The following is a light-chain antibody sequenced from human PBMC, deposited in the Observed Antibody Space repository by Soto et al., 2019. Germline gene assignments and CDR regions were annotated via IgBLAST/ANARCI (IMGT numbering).Light chain of an antibody. J-gene: IGLJ2*01. CDR3: QVWDSSSDSVV. V-gene: IGLV3-21*01. CDR1: NIGTRT. Sequence: SYELTQPPSVSVAPGKTARITCGGNNIGTRTGHWYQQTPGQAPVLVIYNDGDRPSGIPERFSGSNSGNTATLTITRVEAGDEADYYCQVWDSSSDSVVVGGGTKLTVL. CDR2: NDG.